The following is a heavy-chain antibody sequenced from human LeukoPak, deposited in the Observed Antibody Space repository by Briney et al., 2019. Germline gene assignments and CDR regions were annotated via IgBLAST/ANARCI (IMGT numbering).Heavy chain of an antibody. CDR1: GFTVSSDY. CDR2: IYSGGST. Sequence: GGSLRLSCAASGFTVSSDYMSWVRQAPGKGREWVSVIYSGGSTYYADSVKGRFTFSRDNSKNTLYLQMNSLRAEDTAVYYCARGDDYGDYGFDYWGQGTLVTVSS. CDR3: ARGDDYGDYGFDY. D-gene: IGHD4-17*01. V-gene: IGHV3-66*01. J-gene: IGHJ4*02.